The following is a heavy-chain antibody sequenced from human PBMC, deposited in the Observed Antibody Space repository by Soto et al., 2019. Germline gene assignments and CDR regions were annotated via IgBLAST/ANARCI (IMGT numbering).Heavy chain of an antibody. V-gene: IGHV3-7*01. CDR1: GFTFSSYW. J-gene: IGHJ6*02. CDR3: ARDSRYYYYYGMDV. CDR2: IKQDGSEK. Sequence: EVQLVESGGGLVQPGGSLRLSCAASGFTFSSYWMSWVRQAPGKGLEWVANIKQDGSEKYYVDSVKGRFTISRDNAKNSLYLQMNSLRAEDTAVYYCARDSRYYYYYGMDVWGQGTTGTVYS.